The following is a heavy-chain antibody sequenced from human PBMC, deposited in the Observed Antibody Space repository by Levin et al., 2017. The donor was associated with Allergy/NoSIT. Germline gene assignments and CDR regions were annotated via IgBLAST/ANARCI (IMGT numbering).Heavy chain of an antibody. CDR1: GYTLTELS. Sequence: GASVKVSCKVSGYTLTELSMHWVRQAPGKGLEWMGGFDPEDGETIYAQKFQGRVTMTEDTSTDTAYMELSSLRSEDTAVYYCATIPAGVADAYYFDYWGQGTLVTVSS. CDR2: FDPEDGET. J-gene: IGHJ4*02. V-gene: IGHV1-24*01. CDR3: ATIPAGVADAYYFDY. D-gene: IGHD6-19*01.